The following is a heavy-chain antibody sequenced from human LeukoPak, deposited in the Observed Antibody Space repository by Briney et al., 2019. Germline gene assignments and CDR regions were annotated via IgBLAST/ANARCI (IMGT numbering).Heavy chain of an antibody. CDR3: AKDVVGATDRVGDYFDY. J-gene: IGHJ4*02. CDR1: GVTLSNYA. CDR2: ISSSGSGGST. Sequence: GGSLRLSCVASGVTLSNYAMSWARQAPGKGLEWVSGISSSGSGGSTYYADSVKGRFTISRDNSKNTLYLQMNSLRAEDTAVYYCAKDVVGATDRVGDYFDYWGQGTLVTVSS. V-gene: IGHV3-23*01. D-gene: IGHD1-26*01.